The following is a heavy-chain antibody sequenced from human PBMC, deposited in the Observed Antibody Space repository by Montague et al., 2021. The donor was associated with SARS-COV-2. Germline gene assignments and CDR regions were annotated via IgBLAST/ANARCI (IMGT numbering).Heavy chain of an antibody. CDR2: ICGSGGRT. Sequence: SLRLSCAASEFTFSSYAMSLVRQAPGKGLEWVSAICGSGGRTYYADSVKGRFTLSRDNSKNTLYLQMNSLRAEDTAVYYCAKAAFGSSSYFDYWGQGTLVTVSS. V-gene: IGHV3-23*01. CDR3: AKAAFGSSSYFDY. CDR1: EFTFSSYA. J-gene: IGHJ4*02. D-gene: IGHD6-13*01.